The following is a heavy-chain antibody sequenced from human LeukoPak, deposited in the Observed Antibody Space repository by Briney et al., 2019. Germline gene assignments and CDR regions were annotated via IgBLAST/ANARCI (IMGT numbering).Heavy chain of an antibody. Sequence: GGSLRLLCAASGFTFSSYAMHWVRQAPGKGLEWVAVISYDGSNKYYADSVKGRFTISRDNSKNTLYLQMNSLRAEDTAVYYCARVQSDDPVPWWGQGTLVTVSS. V-gene: IGHV3-30*14. CDR1: GFTFSSYA. CDR3: ARVQSDDPVPW. CDR2: ISYDGSNK. J-gene: IGHJ4*02. D-gene: IGHD6-6*01.